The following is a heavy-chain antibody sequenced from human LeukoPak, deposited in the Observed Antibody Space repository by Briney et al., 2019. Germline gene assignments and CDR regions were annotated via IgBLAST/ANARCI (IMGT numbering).Heavy chain of an antibody. CDR1: GFTFSSYA. CDR2: ISYDGSNK. Sequence: GGSLRLSCAASGFTFSSYAMHWVRQAPGKGLEWVAVISYDGSNKYYADSVKGRFTISRDNSKNTLYLQMNSLRAEDTAVYYCARGDSSGYYAAGGSRVDYWGQESLVTVSP. J-gene: IGHJ4*02. D-gene: IGHD3-22*01. V-gene: IGHV3-30*04. CDR3: ARGDSSGYYAAGGSRVDY.